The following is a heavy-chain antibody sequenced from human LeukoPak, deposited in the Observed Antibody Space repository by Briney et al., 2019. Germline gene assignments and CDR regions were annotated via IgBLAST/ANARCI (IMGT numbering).Heavy chain of an antibody. V-gene: IGHV4-4*07. CDR2: IYTSGST. CDR1: GGSISSCY. Sequence: SETLSLTCTVSGGSISSCYWSWIRQPAGKGLEWIGRIYTSGSTNYNPSLKSRVTMSVDTSKNQFSLKLSSVTAADTAVYYCASTTYYYDSSGYYFLDYWGQGTLVTVSS. D-gene: IGHD3-22*01. J-gene: IGHJ4*02. CDR3: ASTTYYYDSSGYYFLDY.